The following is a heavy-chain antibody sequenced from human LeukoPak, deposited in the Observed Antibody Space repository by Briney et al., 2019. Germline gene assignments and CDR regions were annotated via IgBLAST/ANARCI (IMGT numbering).Heavy chain of an antibody. D-gene: IGHD2-2*01. CDR2: ISGSGGST. CDR1: GFTFSSYA. Sequence: PGESLRLSCAASGFTFSSYAMSWVRQAPGEGLAWVSAISGSGGSTYYADSVRGRFTISRDNSKNTLYLQMNSLRAEDTAVYYCAKDRRIVVVPAARGRGFDPWGQGTLVTVSS. V-gene: IGHV3-23*01. J-gene: IGHJ5*02. CDR3: AKDRRIVVVPAARGRGFDP.